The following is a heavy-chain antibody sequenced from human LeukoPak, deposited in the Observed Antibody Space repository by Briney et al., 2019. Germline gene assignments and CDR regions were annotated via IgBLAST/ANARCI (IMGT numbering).Heavy chain of an antibody. V-gene: IGHV3-33*01. J-gene: IGHJ4*02. CDR1: GFTFSRFG. CDR3: ARGSYYYDSSGYYDFEY. Sequence: GRSLRLSCAGSGFTFSRFGIHWVRQAPGKGLEWVAVIWYDGSNKYYVDSVKGRFTISRNNSKNTLYLQMNSLRAEDTAVYYCARGSYYYDSSGYYDFEYWGQGTLVTVSS. CDR2: IWYDGSNK. D-gene: IGHD3-22*01.